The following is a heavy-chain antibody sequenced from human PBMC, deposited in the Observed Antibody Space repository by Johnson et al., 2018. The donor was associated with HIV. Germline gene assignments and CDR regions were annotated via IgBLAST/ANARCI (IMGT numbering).Heavy chain of an antibody. D-gene: IGHD4-17*01. CDR3: AKDMMVVDYGDYDEAAFDI. CDR2: ISWNGGNI. J-gene: IGHJ3*02. Sequence: QVQLVESGGGLVKPGGSLRLSCAASGFTFSDYYMSWIRQAPGKGLEWVSGISWNGGNIGYADSVKGRFTVSRDNAKNLLYLQMNSLREEDTALYYCAKDMMVVDYGDYDEAAFDIWGQGTMVTVSS. CDR1: GFTFSDYY. V-gene: IGHV3-11*01.